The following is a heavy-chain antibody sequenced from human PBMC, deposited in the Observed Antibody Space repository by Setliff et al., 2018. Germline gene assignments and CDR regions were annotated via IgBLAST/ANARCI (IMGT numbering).Heavy chain of an antibody. J-gene: IGHJ4*02. V-gene: IGHV1-69*13. Sequence: SVKVSCKASGDTLTTYAIHWVRQAPGQGLEWMGMIIPIFGSPHYAQRFQDRVIITADVSTRTAYMDLSSLRTEDTAIYFCAGQGPIFGSGLIPGFDQWGQGTMVTVSS. CDR1: GDTLTTYA. CDR3: AGQGPIFGSGLIPGFDQ. D-gene: IGHD3-3*01. CDR2: IIPIFGSP.